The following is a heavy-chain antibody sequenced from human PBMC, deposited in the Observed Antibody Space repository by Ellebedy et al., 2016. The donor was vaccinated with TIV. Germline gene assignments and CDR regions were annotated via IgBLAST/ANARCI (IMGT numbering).Heavy chain of an antibody. CDR2: TKHDGSEK. V-gene: IGHV3-7*01. Sequence: GGSLRLSCAASGFTFSSYWMSWVRQAPGKGLEWVANTKHDGSEKYYVDSVKGRFTISRDSAKNSLYLQMSSLRAEDTALYYCARDGSYGDYLSPAHAFEIWGQGTMVTVSS. D-gene: IGHD4-17*01. CDR3: ARDGSYGDYLSPAHAFEI. CDR1: GFTFSSYW. J-gene: IGHJ3*02.